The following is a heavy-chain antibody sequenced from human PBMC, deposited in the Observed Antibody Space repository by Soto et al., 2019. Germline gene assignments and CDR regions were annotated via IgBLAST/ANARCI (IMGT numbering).Heavy chain of an antibody. D-gene: IGHD2-21*01. J-gene: IGHJ4*02. CDR1: GFPFSSYA. CDR3: ARSRGGDGYKPLDY. V-gene: IGHV3-30-3*01. CDR2: ISYDGSNT. Sequence: QVQLVDSGGGVVQPGRSLRLSCAASGFPFSSYAIHWVRQAPGKGLEWVAFISYDGSNTYYADSVRGRFSVSRDNSNNTLDLQMNSLTPEDTAVHHCARSRGGDGYKPLDYWGQGTLVTVPS.